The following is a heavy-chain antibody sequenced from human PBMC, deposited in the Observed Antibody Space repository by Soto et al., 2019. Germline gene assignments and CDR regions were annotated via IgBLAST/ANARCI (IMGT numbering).Heavy chain of an antibody. CDR2: ISPVGGRT. J-gene: IGHJ4*02. CDR3: ATRDPGHY. V-gene: IGHV1-46*01. Sequence: ASVKVSCKASGYTFTTYYMHWVRQAPGQGLEWMGIISPVGGRTSYAQKFQGRVTMTRDTSTSTVYMELSSLRSEDTAVYYCATRDPGHYWGQGTLVTVSS. CDR1: GYTFTTYY.